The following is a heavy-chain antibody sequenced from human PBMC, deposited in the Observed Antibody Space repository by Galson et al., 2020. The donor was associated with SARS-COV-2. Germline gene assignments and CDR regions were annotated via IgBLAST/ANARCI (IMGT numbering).Heavy chain of an antibody. CDR1: GFRFSSNW. J-gene: IGHJ4*02. Sequence: GESLKISCKASGFRFSSNWMSWVRQAPGKGLEWVANIKQDGTDRYYVDSVKGRFTISSDYGQNSVYLQMNNLRADDTAVYYCARDEDGYKDVWGQGTLVAVSS. CDR3: ARDEDGYKDV. CDR2: IKQDGTDR. V-gene: IGHV3-7*01. D-gene: IGHD5-12*01.